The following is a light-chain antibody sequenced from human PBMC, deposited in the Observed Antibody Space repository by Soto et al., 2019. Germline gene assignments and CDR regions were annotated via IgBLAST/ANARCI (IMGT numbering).Light chain of an antibody. CDR1: QSISSW. CDR3: QQYNSLWT. Sequence: DSQITQSPSTLSASVGDRVTITCRASQSISSWLAWYQQKPGRAPKLLIYDASSLESGVPSRFSGSGSGTEFTLTISSLQPDDFATYYCQQYNSLWTFGQGTRWIS. V-gene: IGKV1-5*01. CDR2: DAS. J-gene: IGKJ1*01.